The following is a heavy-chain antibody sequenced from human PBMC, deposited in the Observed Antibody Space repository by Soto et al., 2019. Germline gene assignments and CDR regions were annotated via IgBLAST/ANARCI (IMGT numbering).Heavy chain of an antibody. CDR1: GFTFSSYA. D-gene: IGHD5-18*01. V-gene: IGHV3-23*01. CDR3: AKEIVDTAMVTYYYYGMDV. Sequence: VQLLESGGGLVQPGGSLRLSCAASGFTFSSYAMSWVRQAPGKGLEWVSAISGSGGSTYYADSVKGRFTISRDNSKNTLYLQMNSLRAEDTAVYYCAKEIVDTAMVTYYYYGMDVWGQGTTVTVSS. J-gene: IGHJ6*02. CDR2: ISGSGGST.